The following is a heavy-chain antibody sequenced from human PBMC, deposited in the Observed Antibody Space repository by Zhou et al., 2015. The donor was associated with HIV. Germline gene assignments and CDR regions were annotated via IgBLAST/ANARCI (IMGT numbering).Heavy chain of an antibody. CDR1: GGTFGYYG. D-gene: IGHD7-27*01. CDR2: IIPVFGTA. Sequence: QVQLVQSGAEVKKPGSSVKVSCLASGGTFGYYGISWVRQAPGQGLEWMGGIIPVFGTANYAQRFQGRVSMTADRSTNTAYMELSSLRSEDTAAYYCAREGWGSWYFDLWGRGTLVSVSS. CDR3: AREGWGSWYFDL. V-gene: IGHV1-69*06. J-gene: IGHJ2*01.